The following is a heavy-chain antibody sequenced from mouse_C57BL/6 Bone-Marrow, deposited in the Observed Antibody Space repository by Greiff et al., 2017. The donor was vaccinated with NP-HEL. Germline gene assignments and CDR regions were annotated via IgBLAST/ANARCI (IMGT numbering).Heavy chain of an antibody. Sequence: DVQLQESGPGLVKPSQSLSLTCSVTGYSITSGYYWNWIRQFPGNKLEWMGYISYDGSNNYNPSLKNRISITRDTSKNQFFLKLNSVTTEDTATYYCARWGYYGSSLYAMDYWGQGTSVTVSS. CDR3: ARWGYYGSSLYAMDY. CDR2: ISYDGSN. D-gene: IGHD1-1*01. J-gene: IGHJ4*01. CDR1: GYSITSGYY. V-gene: IGHV3-6*01.